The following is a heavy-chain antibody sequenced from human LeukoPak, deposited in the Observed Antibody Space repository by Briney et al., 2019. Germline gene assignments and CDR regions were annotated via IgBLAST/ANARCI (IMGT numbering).Heavy chain of an antibody. CDR1: GFTFSSYW. D-gene: IGHD2-21*02. J-gene: IGHJ4*02. Sequence: GGSLRLSCAASGFTFSSYWMSWVRQAPGKGLEWVANIKQDGSEKYYVDSVKGRFTISRDNAKNSLYLRMNSLRAEDTAVYYCAREEDGIVVVTAIDYWGQGTLVTVSS. CDR3: AREEDGIVVVTAIDY. V-gene: IGHV3-7*01. CDR2: IKQDGSEK.